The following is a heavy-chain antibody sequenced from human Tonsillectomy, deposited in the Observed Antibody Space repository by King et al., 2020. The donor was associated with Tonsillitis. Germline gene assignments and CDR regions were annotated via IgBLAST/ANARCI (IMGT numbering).Heavy chain of an antibody. CDR2: INPNSGGT. CDR1: GYTFTGYY. D-gene: IGHD5-18*01. V-gene: IGHV1-2*02. CDR3: ARDERGYGYGTDAFDI. J-gene: IGHJ3*02. Sequence: VQLVESGAEVKKPGASVKVSCKASGYTFTGYYMHWVRQAPGQGLEWMGWINPNSGGTNYAQKFQGRVTMTRDTSISTAYMELSRLRSDDTAVYYCARDERGYGYGTDAFDIWGQGTMVTVSS.